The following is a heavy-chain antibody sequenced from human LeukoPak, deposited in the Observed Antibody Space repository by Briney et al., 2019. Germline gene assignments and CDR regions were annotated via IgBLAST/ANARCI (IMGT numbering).Heavy chain of an antibody. D-gene: IGHD4-17*01. Sequence: SETLSLTCTVSGAAISSYYWSWIRQPPGRGLEWIGSIRNSGNTYYSPSLKSRVTISVDTSKNQFSLKLSSVTAADTAVYYCARHVYGEYGPGDYWGQGILVTVSS. V-gene: IGHV4-59*05. J-gene: IGHJ4*02. CDR3: ARHVYGEYGPGDY. CDR2: IRNSGNT. CDR1: GAAISSYY.